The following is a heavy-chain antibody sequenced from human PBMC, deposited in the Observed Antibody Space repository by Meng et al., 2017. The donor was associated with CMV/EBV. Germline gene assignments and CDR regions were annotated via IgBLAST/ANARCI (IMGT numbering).Heavy chain of an antibody. CDR2: INPNSGGT. J-gene: IGHJ6*02. V-gene: IGHV1-2*02. CDR3: ARTAYNSGWWGGDYYSGMDV. D-gene: IGHD6-19*01. Sequence: ASVKVSCKASGYTFTGYYMHWVRQAPGQGLEWMGWINPNSGGTNYAQKFQGRVTMTRDTSISTAYMEPTRLRSDDTAVYYCARTAYNSGWWGGDYYSGMDVWGQGTTVTVSS. CDR1: GYTFTGYY.